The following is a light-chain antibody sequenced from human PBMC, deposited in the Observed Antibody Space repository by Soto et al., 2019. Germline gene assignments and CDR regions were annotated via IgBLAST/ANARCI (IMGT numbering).Light chain of an antibody. J-gene: IGLJ3*02. CDR1: SNDVGGYNY. Sequence: QSALTQPASVSGSPGQSITISCTGTSNDVGGYNYVSWYQQHPGKAPQLIIYEVSNRPSGVSHRFSVSKSGDTASLTISVLQAEDGADYYCSSYTAFSTWVFGGGTKLTVL. CDR3: SSYTAFSTWV. V-gene: IGLV2-14*01. CDR2: EVS.